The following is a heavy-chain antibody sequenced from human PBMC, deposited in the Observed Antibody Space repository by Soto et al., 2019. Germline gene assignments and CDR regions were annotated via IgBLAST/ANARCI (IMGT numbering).Heavy chain of an antibody. CDR3: TRDWETTVTTQPDY. CDR1: GYTFTSYG. D-gene: IGHD4-17*01. J-gene: IGHJ4*02. Sequence: QVQLVQSGAEVKKPGASVKVSCKASGYTFTSYGISWVRQAPGQGLEWMGWISAYNGNTNYAQKLQGRVTMTTDTSTSTSYMELRSRRSDDTAVYYCTRDWETTVTTQPDYCGQGTVVTVSS. CDR2: ISAYNGNT. V-gene: IGHV1-18*01.